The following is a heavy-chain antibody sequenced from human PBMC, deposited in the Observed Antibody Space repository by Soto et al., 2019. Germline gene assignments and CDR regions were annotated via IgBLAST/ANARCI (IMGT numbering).Heavy chain of an antibody. CDR1: GYTFSSYA. D-gene: IGHD1-26*01. Sequence: ASVKVSCKASGYTFSSYAMYWVRQAPGQRLEWVGWINAGNGDTKYSQKFQGRVTITRDTSASTAYMELSSLSSEDTSVYYCARARGLGATPRDYWGQGTLVTVSS. V-gene: IGHV1-3*01. CDR3: ARARGLGATPRDY. CDR2: INAGNGDT. J-gene: IGHJ4*02.